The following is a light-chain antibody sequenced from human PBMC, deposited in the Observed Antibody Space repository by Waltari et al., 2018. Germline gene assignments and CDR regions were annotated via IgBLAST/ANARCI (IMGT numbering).Light chain of an antibody. CDR3: CSYAGSRTFVV. Sequence: QSALTQPASVSGSPGQSITISCTGTSSDVGSYDLVSWYPQHPGKAPKLMIYEVSKRPSGVSDRFSASKSGNTASLIISGLQAEDEADYHCCSYAGSRTFVVFGGGTKLTVL. CDR2: EVS. CDR1: SSDVGSYDL. V-gene: IGLV2-23*02. J-gene: IGLJ2*01.